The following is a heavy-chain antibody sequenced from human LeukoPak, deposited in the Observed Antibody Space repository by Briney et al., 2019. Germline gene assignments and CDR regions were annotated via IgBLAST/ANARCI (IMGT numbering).Heavy chain of an antibody. V-gene: IGHV3-74*01. Sequence: GGSLRLSCAASGFPLSTYWMHWVRQAPGQGLVWVSRISGDGNNTNYADSVKGRFTISRDNAKNSLYLQMNSLRAEDTAVYYCARRRYSGSSQHFDYWGQGTLVTVSS. CDR1: GFPLSTYW. CDR3: ARRRYSGSSQHFDY. CDR2: ISGDGNNT. J-gene: IGHJ4*02. D-gene: IGHD1-26*01.